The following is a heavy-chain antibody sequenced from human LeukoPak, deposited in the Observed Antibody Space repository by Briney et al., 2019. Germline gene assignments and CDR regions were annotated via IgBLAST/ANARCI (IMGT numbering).Heavy chain of an antibody. CDR2: TYYRSKWYN. CDR1: GDSVSSNSAA. Sequence: SQTLSLTCAISGDSVSSNSAAWSWIRQSPSKGLEWLGRTYYRSKWYNDYAVSVKSRITINPDTSKNQFSLQLNSVTPEDTAVYYCVRDGPQNYFDYWGQGTLVTVSP. V-gene: IGHV6-1*01. CDR3: VRDGPQNYFDY. J-gene: IGHJ4*02.